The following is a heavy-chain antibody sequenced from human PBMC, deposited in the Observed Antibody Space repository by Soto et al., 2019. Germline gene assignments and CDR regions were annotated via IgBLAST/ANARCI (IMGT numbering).Heavy chain of an antibody. Sequence: ETLSLTCTVSGGSISSSSYYWGWIRQPPGKGLEWIGSIYYSGSTYYNPSLKSRVTISVDTSKNQFSLKLSSVTAADTAVYYCARLAGEAYGDYYYYYYGMDVWGQGTTVTVSS. D-gene: IGHD4-17*01. V-gene: IGHV4-39*01. CDR1: GGSISSSSYY. CDR3: ARLAGEAYGDYYYYYYGMDV. CDR2: IYYSGST. J-gene: IGHJ6*02.